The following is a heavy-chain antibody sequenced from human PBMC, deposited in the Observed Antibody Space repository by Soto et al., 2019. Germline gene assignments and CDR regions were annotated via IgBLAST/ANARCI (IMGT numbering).Heavy chain of an antibody. CDR2: ISSSGNNI. D-gene: IGHD4-17*01. Sequence: GGSLRLSCAASGFPFWTYEMNWVRQAPGKGLEWVSYISSSGNNINYADSVKGRFTISRDNAKNSLSLQMNSLRADDSAVYYCERARTGDYWGQGTLVTVSS. CDR1: GFPFWTYE. V-gene: IGHV3-48*03. CDR3: ERARTGDY. J-gene: IGHJ4*02.